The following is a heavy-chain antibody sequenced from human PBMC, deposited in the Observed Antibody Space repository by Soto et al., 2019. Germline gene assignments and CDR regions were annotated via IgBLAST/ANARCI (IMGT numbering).Heavy chain of an antibody. Sequence: PVGSLRLSCAASGLTFSNYAMSWFRLAPGKGLEWVSGIIENGVDTYYADSVKGRFTISRDNSKNTLYLQMDSLRAEDTAIYYCAGRLTTAASLDYWGRGTLVTVSS. CDR1: GLTFSNYA. V-gene: IGHV3-23*01. J-gene: IGHJ4*02. CDR3: AGRLTTAASLDY. D-gene: IGHD3-16*01. CDR2: IIENGVDT.